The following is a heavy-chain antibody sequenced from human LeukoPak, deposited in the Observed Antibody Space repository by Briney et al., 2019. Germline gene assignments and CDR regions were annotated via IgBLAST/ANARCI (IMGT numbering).Heavy chain of an antibody. Sequence: TTSETLSLTCTVSGATISSDYWSWLRQPPGRRPEWIGYLYTSGTTNYNPSLQSGVTISIATYKTHFILMWTPRTAADAAVYFCSRLLPSRPDFYFDYWGQGTLVTVSS. V-gene: IGHV4-4*09. D-gene: IGHD1-14*01. CDR3: SRLLPSRPDFYFDY. CDR1: GATISSDY. J-gene: IGHJ4*02. CDR2: LYTSGTT.